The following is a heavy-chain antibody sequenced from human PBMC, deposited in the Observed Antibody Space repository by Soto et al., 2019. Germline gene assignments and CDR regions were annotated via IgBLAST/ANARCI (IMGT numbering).Heavy chain of an antibody. CDR1: GFTFSSYS. Sequence: GSLRLSCAASGFTFSSYSMSWVRQAPGKGLEWVSGFRSGGDDDTTYYADSVRGRFTISRDNSKNTLFLQMNSLRAEDTAIYYCAKKVNSGSGSQFFDYWGQGTLVTVSS. J-gene: IGHJ4*02. CDR2: FRSGGDDDTT. V-gene: IGHV3-23*01. D-gene: IGHD3-10*01. CDR3: AKKVNSGSGSQFFDY.